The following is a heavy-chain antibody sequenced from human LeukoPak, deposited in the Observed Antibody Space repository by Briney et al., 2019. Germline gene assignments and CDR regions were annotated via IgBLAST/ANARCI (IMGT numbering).Heavy chain of an antibody. CDR2: IYSGGST. CDR1: GFTFGDYA. J-gene: IGHJ4*02. CDR3: AREQGSWHDY. D-gene: IGHD6-13*01. V-gene: IGHV3-53*01. Sequence: PGGSLRLSCTASGFTFGDYAMSWVRQAPGKGLEWVSVIYSGGSTYYADSVKGRFTISRDNSKNTVYLQMNSLRAEDTAVYYCAREQGSWHDYWGQGTLVTVSS.